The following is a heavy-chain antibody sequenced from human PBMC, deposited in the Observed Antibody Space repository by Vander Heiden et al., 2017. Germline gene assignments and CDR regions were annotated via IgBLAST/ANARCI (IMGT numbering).Heavy chain of an antibody. V-gene: IGHV3-23*01. CDR3: AKGTGDAFYYYYGMDV. J-gene: IGHJ6*02. Sequence: EVQLLESGGGLVQPGGSLRLSCAASGFPFSSYAMSWVRQAPGKGLEWVSAISGSGGSTYYADSVKGRFTISRDNSKNTLYLQMNSLRAEDTAVYYCAKGTGDAFYYYYGMDVWGQGTTVTVSS. CDR1: GFPFSSYA. D-gene: IGHD7-27*01. CDR2: ISGSGGST.